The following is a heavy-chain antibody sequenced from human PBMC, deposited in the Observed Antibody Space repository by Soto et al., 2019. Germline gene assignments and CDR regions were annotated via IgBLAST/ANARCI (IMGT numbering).Heavy chain of an antibody. CDR1: GGPISSSTYY. CDR3: ARALWGPAGHINWFDP. V-gene: IGHV4-39*07. CDR2: FFIGGNT. D-gene: IGHD2-2*01. Sequence: SETLSLTCTVSGGPISSSTYYWGWMRQPPGKGLEWIAYFFIGGNTYYNPSLKSRVTISVDTSKNQFSLKLTSVTAADTAVYYCARALWGPAGHINWFDPWGQGNLVTVSS. J-gene: IGHJ5*02.